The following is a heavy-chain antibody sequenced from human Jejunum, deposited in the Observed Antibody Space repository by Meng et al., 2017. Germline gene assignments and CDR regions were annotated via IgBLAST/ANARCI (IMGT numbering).Heavy chain of an antibody. V-gene: IGHV3-7*01. CDR3: ARTFMQFGDGYTENYFDF. Sequence: GESLKISCAASGFTFGTYWMTWVRQAPGKGLEWVANIQFVSKEKYYMDSVKGRFTISGDTAKNSLYLQMNSLRDEDTAVYYCARTFMQFGDGYTENYFDFWGQGTLVTVSS. J-gene: IGHJ4*02. D-gene: IGHD5-24*01. CDR1: GFTFGTYW. CDR2: IQFVSKEK.